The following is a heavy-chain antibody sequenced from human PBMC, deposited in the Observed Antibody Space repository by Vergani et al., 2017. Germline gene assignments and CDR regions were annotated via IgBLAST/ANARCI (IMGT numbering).Heavy chain of an antibody. CDR3: ARRAPYKTGSIAPKTPLGYFDY. Sequence: QLQLQESGPGLVKPSETLSLTCAVYGGSFSGYYWSWIRQPPGKGLEWIGEINHSGSTNYNPSLKSRVTISVDTSENQFALKLSSVTAAATAVDYCARRAPYKTGSIAPKTPLGYFDYWGQGTLVTVSS. V-gene: IGHV4-34*01. CDR1: GGSFSGYY. CDR2: INHSGST. D-gene: IGHD3-10*01. J-gene: IGHJ4*02.